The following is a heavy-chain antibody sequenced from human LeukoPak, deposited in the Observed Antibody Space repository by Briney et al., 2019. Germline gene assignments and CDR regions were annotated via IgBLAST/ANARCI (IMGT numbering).Heavy chain of an antibody. Sequence: KPSETLSLTCAVYGGSFSGYYWSWIRQPPGKGLEWIGEINHSGSTNYNPSLKSRVTISVDTSKNQFSLKLSSVTAADTAVYYCARRRIAARGKGVFDYWGQGTLVTVSS. CDR1: GGSFSGYY. J-gene: IGHJ4*02. CDR2: INHSGST. V-gene: IGHV4-34*01. CDR3: ARRRIAARGKGVFDY. D-gene: IGHD6-6*01.